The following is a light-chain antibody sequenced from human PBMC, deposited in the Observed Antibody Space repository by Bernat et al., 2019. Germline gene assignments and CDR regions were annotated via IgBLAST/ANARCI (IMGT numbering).Light chain of an antibody. V-gene: IGLV2-23*02. Sequence: QSALTQPASVSGSPGQSITISCNGTSRDIGNYNLVSWYQHPPGTAPTLLIYGVTRRPSGVSNRFSGSKSGHTASLTISGLEADDDADYYCCSYAGRTTFWVFGGGTKLTVL. CDR3: CSYAGRTTFWV. CDR1: SRDIGNYNL. CDR2: GVT. J-gene: IGLJ3*02.